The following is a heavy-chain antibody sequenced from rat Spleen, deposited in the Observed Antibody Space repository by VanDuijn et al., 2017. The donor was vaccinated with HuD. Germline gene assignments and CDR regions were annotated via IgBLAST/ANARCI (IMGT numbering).Heavy chain of an antibody. CDR2: IRSSGSS. CDR3: ARDNNYKAY. V-gene: IGHV3-3*01. D-gene: IGHD1-10*01. Sequence: EVQLQESGPGLVKPSQSLSLTCSVTGYSITSSYRWNWIRKFPGNKMEWIGHIRSSGSSSYNPSLESRISITRDTSKNQFFLQVNSVTTEDTATYYCARDNNYKAYWGQGVMVTVSS. CDR1: GYSITSSYR. J-gene: IGHJ2*01.